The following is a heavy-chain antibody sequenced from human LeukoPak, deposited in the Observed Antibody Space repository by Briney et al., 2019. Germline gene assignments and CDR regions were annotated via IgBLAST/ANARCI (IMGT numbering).Heavy chain of an antibody. CDR2: ISFDGSNK. Sequence: GGSLRLSCAASGFTFSNYGMHWVRQAPGKGLEWVAVISFDGSNKYYADSVKARITISRDNAKNTLYLQMNSLRPEDTAVYYYAKDYDYGDYGYWGQGTLVTVSS. CDR3: AKDYDYGDYGY. CDR1: GFTFSNYG. J-gene: IGHJ4*02. V-gene: IGHV3-30*18. D-gene: IGHD4-17*01.